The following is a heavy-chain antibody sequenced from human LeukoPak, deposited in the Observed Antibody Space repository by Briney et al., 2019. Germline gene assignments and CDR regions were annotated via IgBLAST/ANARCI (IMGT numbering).Heavy chain of an antibody. Sequence: GGSLRLSCAASGFTFSSYAMSWVRQAPGKGLEWVSAISGSGGSTYYADSVKGRFTISRDNAKNSLYLQMNSLRAEDTAVYYCARDSDIVVVPAATYFDYWGQGTLVTVSS. J-gene: IGHJ4*02. CDR1: GFTFSSYA. D-gene: IGHD2-2*01. CDR3: ARDSDIVVVPAATYFDY. V-gene: IGHV3-23*01. CDR2: ISGSGGST.